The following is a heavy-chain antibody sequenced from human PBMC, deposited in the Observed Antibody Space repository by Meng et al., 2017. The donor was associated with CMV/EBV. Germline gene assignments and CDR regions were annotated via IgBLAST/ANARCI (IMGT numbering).Heavy chain of an antibody. V-gene: IGHV1-46*01. CDR3: ARERGGSIAAAGPLDY. J-gene: IGHJ4*02. Sequence: ASVKVSCKASGYTFTSYYMHWVRQAPGQGLEWMGIINPSGGSTSYEQKFQGRVTMTRDTSTSTVYMELSSLRSEDTAVYYCARERGGSIAAAGPLDYWGQGTLVTVSS. CDR2: INPSGGST. D-gene: IGHD6-13*01. CDR1: GYTFTSYY.